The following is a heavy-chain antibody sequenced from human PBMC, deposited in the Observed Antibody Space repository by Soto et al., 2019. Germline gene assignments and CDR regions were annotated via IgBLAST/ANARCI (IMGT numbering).Heavy chain of an antibody. Sequence: GGSLRLSCAASGFTFSSYWRHWVRQAPGKGLVWVSLINSDGSSTSYADSEKGRFTISRDNDKNTLYLQMNRLRAEDTAVYYCATWNFADYYSMDVWGKGTTVTVSS. J-gene: IGHJ6*03. CDR2: INSDGSST. D-gene: IGHD1-7*01. CDR1: GFTFSSYW. CDR3: ATWNFADYYSMDV. V-gene: IGHV3-74*01.